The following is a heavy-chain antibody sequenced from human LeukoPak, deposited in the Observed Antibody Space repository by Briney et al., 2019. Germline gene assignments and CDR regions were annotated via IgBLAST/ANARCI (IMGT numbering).Heavy chain of an antibody. D-gene: IGHD6-19*01. CDR3: AKDLDKAVAGTFFY. V-gene: IGHV3-23*01. CDR2: ISGSGGST. CDR1: GFTFSSYA. Sequence: GASLRLSCAASGFTFSSYAMSWVRQAPGKGLEWVSDISGSGGSTYYADSVKGRFTISRDNSKNTLYLQMNSLRAEDTAVYYCAKDLDKAVAGTFFYWGQGTLVTVSS. J-gene: IGHJ4*02.